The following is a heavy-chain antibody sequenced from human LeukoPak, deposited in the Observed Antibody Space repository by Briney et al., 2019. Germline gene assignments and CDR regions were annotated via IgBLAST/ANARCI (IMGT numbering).Heavy chain of an antibody. CDR2: ISSSGST. Sequence: SETLSLTCIVSGGSIRNYYWSWIRQSPGKGLEWIGFISSSGSTNYNPSLKSRVTISADMSKNQFSLKLSSVTAADTAVYYCARDPRVTTGNYMDVWGKGTTVTISS. CDR3: ARDPRVTTGNYMDV. J-gene: IGHJ6*03. CDR1: GGSIRNYY. V-gene: IGHV4-59*12. D-gene: IGHD4-11*01.